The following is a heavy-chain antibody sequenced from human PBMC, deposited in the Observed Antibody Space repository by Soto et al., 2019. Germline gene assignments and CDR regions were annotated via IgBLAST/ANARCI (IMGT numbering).Heavy chain of an antibody. Sequence: SVKGSCKAAGGTFSSYAISWVRQAPGQGLEWMGGIIPIFGTANYAQKFQGRVTITADKSTSTAYMELSSLRSEDTAVYYCARLSSGWYWPTWGQGTLVTVSS. CDR2: IIPIFGTA. V-gene: IGHV1-69*06. D-gene: IGHD6-19*01. J-gene: IGHJ5*02. CDR3: ARLSSGWYWPT. CDR1: GGTFSSYA.